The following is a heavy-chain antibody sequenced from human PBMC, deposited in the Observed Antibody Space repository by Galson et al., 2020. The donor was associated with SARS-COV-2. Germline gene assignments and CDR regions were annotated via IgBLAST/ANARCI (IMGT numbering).Heavy chain of an antibody. Sequence: ASVKVSCRASGYTFTRFSLSWLRQSPGRGLEWMGWINTDTGNPTYALGSTGRFVFSLDTLVSTAYLLISILKSEDTAIYYCARELPAAGHFQHWGQGTLVTVSS. J-gene: IGHJ1*01. CDR3: ARELPAAGHFQH. V-gene: IGHV7-4-1*02. CDR1: GYTFTRFS. CDR2: INTDTGNP. D-gene: IGHD6-13*01.